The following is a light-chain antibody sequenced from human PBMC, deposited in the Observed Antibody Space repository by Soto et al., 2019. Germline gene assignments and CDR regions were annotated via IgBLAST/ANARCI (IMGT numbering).Light chain of an antibody. V-gene: IGLV2-18*01. J-gene: IGLJ3*02. CDR3: SLYTSSSTWV. CDR2: DVT. Sequence: SVLTQPPSVSGSPGQSVTISCTVTSSDVGDYEHVSWYQQAPGTAPKLIIFDVTNRPSGVPDRFSGSKSGNTPSLTIFGLQAEDEADYYCSLYTSSSTWVFGGGTQLTVL. CDR1: SSDVGDYEH.